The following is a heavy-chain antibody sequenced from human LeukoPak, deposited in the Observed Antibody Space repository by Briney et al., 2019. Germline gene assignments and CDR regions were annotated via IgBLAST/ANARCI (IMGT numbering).Heavy chain of an antibody. J-gene: IGHJ5*02. CDR2: INYSGST. CDR1: GGSFSGYY. D-gene: IGHD5-18*01. CDR3: ARERFGFRGYSYGYRGNWFDP. V-gene: IGHV4-34*01. Sequence: PSETLSLTCAVYGGSFSGYYWSWIRQPPGKGLEWIGEINYSGSTNYNPSLKSRVTISVDTSKNQFSLKLSSVTAADTAVYYCARERFGFRGYSYGYRGNWFDPWGQGTLVTVSS.